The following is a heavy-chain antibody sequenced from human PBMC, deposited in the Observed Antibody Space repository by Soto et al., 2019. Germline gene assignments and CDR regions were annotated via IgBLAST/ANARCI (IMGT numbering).Heavy chain of an antibody. CDR2: ISYDGSNK. Sequence: GGSLRLSLAASGFTFSSYAMHWVRQAPGKGLEWVAVISYDGSNKYYADSVKGRFTISRDNSKNTLYLQMNSLRAEDTAVYYCARDLVGYSSSGAGYWGQGTLVTVSS. CDR1: GFTFSSYA. V-gene: IGHV3-30-3*01. CDR3: ARDLVGYSSSGAGY. D-gene: IGHD6-6*01. J-gene: IGHJ4*02.